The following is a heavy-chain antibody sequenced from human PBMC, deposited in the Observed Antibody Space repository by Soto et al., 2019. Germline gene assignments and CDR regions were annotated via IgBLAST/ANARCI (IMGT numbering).Heavy chain of an antibody. CDR3: AMLGGWSGGSSGMDV. V-gene: IGHV3-72*01. J-gene: IGHJ6*02. D-gene: IGHD6-19*01. CDR1: GLIFSDYH. Sequence: EVQLVESGGGLVQPGGSLRLSCAASGLIFSDYHMDWVRQAPGKGLEWVGRSRRKANSYTTEYAASVKGRFTISRDDSKNALYLPMTSLTSEDTAVYYCAMLGGWSGGSSGMDVWGHGTTVTVSS. CDR2: SRRKANSYTT.